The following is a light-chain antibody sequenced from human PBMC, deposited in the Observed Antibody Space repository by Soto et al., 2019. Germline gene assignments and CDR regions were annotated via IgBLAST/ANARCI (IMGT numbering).Light chain of an antibody. V-gene: IGKV1-5*03. CDR1: QSISSW. CDR3: QHYNPCPFA. Sequence: ERGAGKWWASQSISSWLAWYQQKPGKAPNLLIYKASNLESVVPSRFSGSGSGTELTLTTSPLHPDDVASYYLQHYNPCPFAIGLGTKVDIK. J-gene: IGKJ1*01. CDR2: KAS.